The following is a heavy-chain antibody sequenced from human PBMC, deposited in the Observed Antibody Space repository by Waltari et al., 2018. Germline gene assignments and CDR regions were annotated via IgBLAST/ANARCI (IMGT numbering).Heavy chain of an antibody. D-gene: IGHD6-25*01. CDR2: IYHTGSS. CDR1: GHSVNNDFY. V-gene: IGHV4-38-2*01. CDR3: AEEGNTTAGLFDS. Sequence: QVQLRESGPGLGRSSETLSLTCPVSGHSVNNDFYWAWIRQSPGGGLEWIASIYHTGSSHYNSSLKSRVSISTDMSTKQFFLTLTHLTAADTAVYYCAEEGNTTAGLFDSWGQGTLVTVSS. J-gene: IGHJ4*02.